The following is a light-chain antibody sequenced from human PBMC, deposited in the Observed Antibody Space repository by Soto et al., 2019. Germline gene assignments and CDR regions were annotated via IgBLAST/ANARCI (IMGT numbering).Light chain of an antibody. CDR2: AAS. J-gene: IGKJ1*01. Sequence: EVVMTQSPATLSLSPGERATLSCRASQSVSNNVAWYQQRPGRAPRVVIYAASMRATGIPARFSGRGSGTEFTLTISSPQSEDFALYYCQHYNDWPPRTFGQGTKVDIK. CDR3: QHYNDWPPRT. V-gene: IGKV3-15*01. CDR1: QSVSNN.